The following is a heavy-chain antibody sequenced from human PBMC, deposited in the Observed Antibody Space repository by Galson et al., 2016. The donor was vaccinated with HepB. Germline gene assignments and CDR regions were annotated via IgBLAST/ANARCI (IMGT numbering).Heavy chain of an antibody. Sequence: CAISGDSVSGNTSVWNWIRQSPSRGLAWLGRTYYMSKWYNDYAVFVKSRITIDSDTSKNQFSLQLNSVTPEDTAVYYCVGGLRDRGYHYYMDVWGKGTTVTVAS. V-gene: IGHV6-1*01. CDR1: GDSVSGNTSV. CDR2: TYYMSKWYN. J-gene: IGHJ6*03. CDR3: VGGLRDRGYHYYMDV. D-gene: IGHD3-16*01.